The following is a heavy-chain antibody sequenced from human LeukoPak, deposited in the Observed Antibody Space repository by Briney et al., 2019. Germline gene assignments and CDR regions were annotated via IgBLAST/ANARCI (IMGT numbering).Heavy chain of an antibody. D-gene: IGHD2-2*01. CDR3: AGVVPGYGMDV. V-gene: IGHV3-11*01. Sequence: GGSLRLSCAASGFTFSDYYMSWIRQAPGKGLEWVSYISSSGSTIYYAGSVKGRFTISRGNAKNSQYLQMNSLRAEDTAVYYCAGVVPGYGMDVWGQGTTVTVSS. CDR1: GFTFSDYY. J-gene: IGHJ6*02. CDR2: ISSSGSTI.